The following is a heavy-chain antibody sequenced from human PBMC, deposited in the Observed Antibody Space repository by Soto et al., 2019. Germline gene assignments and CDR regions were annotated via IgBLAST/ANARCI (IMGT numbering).Heavy chain of an antibody. CDR2: ISYDGSNK. Sequence: GGSLRLSCAASGFTFSSYGMHWVRQAPGKGLEWVAVISYDGSNKYYADSVKGRFTISRDNSKNTLYLQMNSLRAEDTAVYYCAKDVDTAMGYYYYSGMDVWGQGTTVTLSS. CDR1: GFTFSSYG. CDR3: AKDVDTAMGYYYYSGMDV. D-gene: IGHD5-18*01. J-gene: IGHJ6*02. V-gene: IGHV3-30*18.